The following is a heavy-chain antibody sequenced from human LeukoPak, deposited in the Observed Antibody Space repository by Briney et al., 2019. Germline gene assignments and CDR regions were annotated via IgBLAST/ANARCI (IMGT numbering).Heavy chain of an antibody. CDR1: GYTFTSYG. D-gene: IGHD3-9*01. Sequence: ASVKVSCKASGYTFTSYGISWARQAPGQGLEWMGWISAYNGNTNYAQKLQGRVTMTTDTSTSTAYMELRSLRSDDTAVYYCARGLRYFDWGGEVFDYWGQGTLVTVSS. J-gene: IGHJ4*02. V-gene: IGHV1-18*01. CDR3: ARGLRYFDWGGEVFDY. CDR2: ISAYNGNT.